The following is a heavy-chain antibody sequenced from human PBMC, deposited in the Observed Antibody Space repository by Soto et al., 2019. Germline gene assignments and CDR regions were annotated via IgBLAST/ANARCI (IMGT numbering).Heavy chain of an antibody. CDR3: ARTYYYDSSGYYYFDY. CDR1: GGSISSSNW. D-gene: IGHD3-22*01. J-gene: IGHJ4*02. Sequence: SETLFVTCAVSGGSISSSNWWSWVRQPPGKGLEWIGEIYHSGSTNYNPSLKSRVTISVDKSKNQFSLKLSSVTAADTAVYYCARTYYYDSSGYYYFDYWGQGTLVTVSS. CDR2: IYHSGST. V-gene: IGHV4-4*02.